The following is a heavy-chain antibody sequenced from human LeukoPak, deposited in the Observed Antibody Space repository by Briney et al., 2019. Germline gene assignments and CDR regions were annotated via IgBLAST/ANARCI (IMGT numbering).Heavy chain of an antibody. Sequence: GGSLRLSCAASGFTFSSYGMHWVRQAPGKGLEWVAVIWYDGSNKYYADSVKGRFTISRDNSKNTLYLQMNSLRAEDTAVYYCARGSWDPTEYSGSHGFDYWGQGTLVTVSS. CDR2: IWYDGSNK. D-gene: IGHD1-26*01. J-gene: IGHJ4*02. CDR1: GFTFSSYG. V-gene: IGHV3-33*01. CDR3: ARGSWDPTEYSGSHGFDY.